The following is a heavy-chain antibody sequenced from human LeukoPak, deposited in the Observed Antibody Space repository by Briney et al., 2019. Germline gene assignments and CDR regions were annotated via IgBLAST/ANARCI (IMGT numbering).Heavy chain of an antibody. D-gene: IGHD3-3*01. Sequence: PGGSLRLSCAASGFTFDDYAMHWVRQAPGKGLEWVSAISGSGDSTYSADSVKGRFTISRDNSRNTLYLQMNSLRAEDTAVYYCAKGKDFHFYYYMDVWGKGTTVTVSS. CDR3: AKGKDFHFYYYMDV. J-gene: IGHJ6*03. CDR2: ISGSGDST. V-gene: IGHV3-23*01. CDR1: GFTFDDYA.